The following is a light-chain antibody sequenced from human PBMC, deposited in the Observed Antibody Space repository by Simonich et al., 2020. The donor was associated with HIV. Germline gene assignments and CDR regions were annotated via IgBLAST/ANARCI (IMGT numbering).Light chain of an antibody. J-gene: IGKJ4*01. CDR1: QSVLSSSNNKNY. V-gene: IGKV4-1*01. CDR2: WAS. Sequence: DIVMTQSPDSLTVSLGERATINCKYSQSVLSSSNNKNYLTWYQQKPGQPPKLLIYWASTRESGVPDRFSGSGSGTDFTLTISSLQAEDVAVYYCQQYYITPLTFGGGTKVEIK. CDR3: QQYYITPLT.